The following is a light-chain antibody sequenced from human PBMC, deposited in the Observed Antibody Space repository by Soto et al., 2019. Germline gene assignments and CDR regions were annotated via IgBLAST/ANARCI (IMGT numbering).Light chain of an antibody. J-gene: IGKJ2*01. CDR2: AAS. CDR1: QSIDNY. Sequence: EIQMTQSPSSLSASVGDRVTITCRASQSIDNYLNWYQQKPGKAPKLLIYAASNLQSGVPSRFSGSGSATDFTLTVSSLQPEDSATYYCQQSYSTPLYAFGQGTKLEIK. V-gene: IGKV1-39*01. CDR3: QQSYSTPLYA.